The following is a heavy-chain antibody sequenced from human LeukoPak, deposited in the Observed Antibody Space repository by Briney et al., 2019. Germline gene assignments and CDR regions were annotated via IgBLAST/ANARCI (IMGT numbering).Heavy chain of an antibody. D-gene: IGHD3-3*01. CDR3: ARDSFTIFGVVIRSYGMDV. V-gene: IGHV1-69*01. CDR1: GGTFSSYA. CDR2: IIPIFGTA. J-gene: IGHJ6*02. Sequence: GSSVKVSCKDSGGTFSSYAISWVRQAPGQGLEWMGGIIPIFGTANYAQKFQGRVTITADESTSTAYMELSSLRSEDTAVYYCARDSFTIFGVVIRSYGMDVWGQGTTVTVSS.